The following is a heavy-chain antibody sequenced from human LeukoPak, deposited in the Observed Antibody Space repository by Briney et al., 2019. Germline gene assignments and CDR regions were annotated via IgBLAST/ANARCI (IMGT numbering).Heavy chain of an antibody. J-gene: IGHJ4*02. D-gene: IGHD1-14*01. CDR3: AKDRRNDFDY. CDR2: ISWNSGSI. CDR1: GFTFSSYT. V-gene: IGHV3-9*01. Sequence: GGSLRLSCAASGFTFSSYTMHWVRQAPGKGLEWVSGISWNSGSIGYADSVKGRFTISRDNAKNSLYLQMNSLRGDDTALYYCAKDRRNDFDYWGQGTLVTVSS.